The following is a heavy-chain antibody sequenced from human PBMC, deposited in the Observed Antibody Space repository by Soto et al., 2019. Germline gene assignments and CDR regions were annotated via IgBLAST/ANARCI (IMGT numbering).Heavy chain of an antibody. V-gene: IGHV4-39*01. CDR2: IYYSGST. D-gene: IGHD3-3*01. J-gene: IGHJ6*02. Sequence: SETLSLTCTVSGGSISSSSYYWGWIRQPPGKGLEWIGSIYYSGSTYYNPSLKSRVTISVDTSKNQFSLKLSSVTAADTAVYYCARSGYDLGMDVWGQGTRSPSP. CDR1: GGSISSSSYY. CDR3: ARSGYDLGMDV.